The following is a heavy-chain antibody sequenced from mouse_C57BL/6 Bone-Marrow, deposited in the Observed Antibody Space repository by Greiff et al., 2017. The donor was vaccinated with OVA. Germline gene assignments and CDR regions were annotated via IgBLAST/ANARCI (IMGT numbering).Heavy chain of an antibody. Sequence: QVQLQQPGAELVKPGASVMMSCKASGYTFTSYWITWVKQRPGQGLAWIGDIFPGSGSTNYIEKFKSKATLTVDASSSTAYMQLSSLTSEDSAVYYCARWDDSDDGDWYCDVWGTGTTVTASS. CDR2: IFPGSGST. CDR1: GYTFTSYW. CDR3: ARWDDSDDGDWYCDV. J-gene: IGHJ1*03. V-gene: IGHV1-55*01. D-gene: IGHD2-12*01.